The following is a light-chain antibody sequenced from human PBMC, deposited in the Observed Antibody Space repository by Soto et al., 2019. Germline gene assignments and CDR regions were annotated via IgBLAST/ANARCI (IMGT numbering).Light chain of an antibody. V-gene: IGKV1-8*01. CDR1: QGISSY. Sequence: AIRMTQSPSSLSASTGDRVTITCRASQGISSYLAWYQQKPGKAPKLLIYAASTLQSGVPSRFSGSGSGTDYTITISCLQSEDFATYYCQHYYSYPPAFGQGNKVEIK. CDR3: QHYYSYPPA. CDR2: AAS. J-gene: IGKJ1*01.